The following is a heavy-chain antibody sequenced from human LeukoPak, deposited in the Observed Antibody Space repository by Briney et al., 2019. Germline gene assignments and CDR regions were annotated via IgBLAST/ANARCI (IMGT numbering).Heavy chain of an antibody. CDR2: LFYSGST. CDR1: GASVNKSFYF. V-gene: IGHV4-39*07. J-gene: IGHJ4*02. Sequence: SETLSLTCTVSGASVNKSFYFWGWIRQPPGKGLEWIGSLFYSGSTYYNPSLKCRVTISKASSGNQLSLISLKMTSVTAADTAVYYCARGFDNWGQGTVVTDSS. CDR3: ARGFDN.